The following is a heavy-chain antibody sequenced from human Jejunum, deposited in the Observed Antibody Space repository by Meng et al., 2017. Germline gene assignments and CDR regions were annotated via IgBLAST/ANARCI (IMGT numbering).Heavy chain of an antibody. Sequence: GESLKISCAASGFVFSENAIHWVRQAPGKGLDCVAVIYFDGRRAYYGDSVKGRFTISRDNSKNTVSLQMTNLRPEDTALYYCASFEGKGHNLRSLNAIDIWGQGTMVTVSS. J-gene: IGHJ3*02. V-gene: IGHV3-30*01. CDR1: GFVFSENA. D-gene: IGHD4-17*01. CDR2: IYFDGRRA. CDR3: ASFEGKGHNLRSLNAIDI.